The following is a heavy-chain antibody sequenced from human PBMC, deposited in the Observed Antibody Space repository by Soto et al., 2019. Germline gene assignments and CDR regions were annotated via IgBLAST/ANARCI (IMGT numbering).Heavy chain of an antibody. J-gene: IGHJ6*02. CDR1: GYSFATYW. CDR3: ARLGFNYDFLSGYYNVHHYYGIDV. Sequence: GESLKISCKGFGYSFATYWIGWVRQMPGRGLEWMGIMYPGDSDTTYSPSFQGQVTISADKSISTAYLQWSSLMASDTAIYYCARLGFNYDFLSGYYNVHHYYGIDVWGQGTTVTVSS. V-gene: IGHV5-51*01. D-gene: IGHD3-3*01. CDR2: MYPGDSDT.